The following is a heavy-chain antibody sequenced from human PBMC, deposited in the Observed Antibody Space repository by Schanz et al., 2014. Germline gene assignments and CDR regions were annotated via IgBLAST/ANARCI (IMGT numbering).Heavy chain of an antibody. J-gene: IGHJ6*02. Sequence: VQLVESGGGFVQPGGSLGLSCVVSGFTVSSDHMSWVRQAPGKGLEWVSYISGTTTYTNYADSVKGRFTISRDNAKNSPYLQMNSLRAEDTAVYYCAKARRKSNCSGGRCFHYSYYGMDVWGQGTTVTVSS. CDR1: GFTVSSDH. D-gene: IGHD2-15*01. CDR3: AKARRKSNCSGGRCFHYSYYGMDV. CDR2: ISGTTTYT. V-gene: IGHV3-11*05.